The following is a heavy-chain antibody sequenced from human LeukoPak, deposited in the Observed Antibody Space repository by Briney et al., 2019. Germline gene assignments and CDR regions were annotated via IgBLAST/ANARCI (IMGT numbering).Heavy chain of an antibody. D-gene: IGHD3-9*01. V-gene: IGHV4-59*01. CDR2: IYYSGST. CDR1: GGSISSYY. Sequence: SETLSLTCTVFGGSISSYYWSWIRQPPGKGLEWIGYIYYSGSTYYNPSLKSRVTISVHTSKNQFSLKLSSVTAADTAVYYCARGTVLRYFDWLLHRNPYYFDYWGQGTLVTVSS. CDR3: ARGTVLRYFDWLLHRNPYYFDY. J-gene: IGHJ4*02.